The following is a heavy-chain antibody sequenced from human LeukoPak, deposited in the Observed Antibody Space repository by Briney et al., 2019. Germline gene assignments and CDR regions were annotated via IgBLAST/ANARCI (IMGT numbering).Heavy chain of an antibody. CDR2: IDWGDDK. CDR1: GFSLRTSGMC. Sequence: SGPALVKPTRTLTLTCTFSGFSLRTSGMCVRWIRQPPGKALEWLARIDWGDDKYYSTSLKTRLTISKDTSKNQVVLTMTNMDPVDTAMYYCARTSGYSSSWYGFWFDPWGQGTLVTVSS. J-gene: IGHJ5*02. CDR3: ARTSGYSSSWYGFWFDP. V-gene: IGHV2-70*11. D-gene: IGHD6-13*01.